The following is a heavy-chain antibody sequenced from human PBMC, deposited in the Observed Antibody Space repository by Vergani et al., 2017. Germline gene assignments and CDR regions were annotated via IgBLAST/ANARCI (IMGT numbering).Heavy chain of an antibody. V-gene: IGHV7-4-1*02. J-gene: IGHJ6*02. D-gene: IGHD3-10*01. CDR1: GYTFTSYY. Sequence: QVQLVQSGAEVKKPGASVKVSCKASGYTFTSYYMHWVRQAPGQGLEWMGWINTNTGNPTYAQGFTGRFVFSLDTSVSTAYLQISSLKAEDTAVYYCARDCGSTTAWLVGYYGMDVWGQGTTVTVSS. CDR3: ARDCGSTTAWLVGYYGMDV. CDR2: INTNTGNP.